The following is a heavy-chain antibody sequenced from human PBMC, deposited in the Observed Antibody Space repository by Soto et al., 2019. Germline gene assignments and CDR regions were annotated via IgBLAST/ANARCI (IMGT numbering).Heavy chain of an antibody. CDR2: IYWDDDK. J-gene: IGHJ4*02. CDR3: ARVLRYFDRDYYFDY. V-gene: IGHV2-5*02. Sequence: SGPTLVNPTQTLTLTCTFSGFSLSTSGVGVGWIRQPPGKALEWLALIYWDDDKRYSPSLRSRLTINKDTSKNQVVLTMTDMDPVDTATYYCARVLRYFDRDYYFDYWGRGTLVTVSS. CDR1: GFSLSTSGVG. D-gene: IGHD3-9*01.